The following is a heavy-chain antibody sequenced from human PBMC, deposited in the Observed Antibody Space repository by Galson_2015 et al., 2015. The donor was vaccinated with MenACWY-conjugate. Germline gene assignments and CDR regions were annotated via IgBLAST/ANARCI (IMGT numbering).Heavy chain of an antibody. V-gene: IGHV2-5*02. CDR2: IYWDDDK. CDR1: GFSLTTSGVG. D-gene: IGHD2-2*01. Sequence: PALVKPTQTLTLTCTFSGFSLTTSGVGVGWIRQPPGKALEWLAFIYWDDDKRCSPSLKSRLTITKDTSKNQVVLTVSNMDPVETATFYCARRYCSTTSCYGCDYWGQGALVTVSS. CDR3: ARRYCSTTSCYGCDY. J-gene: IGHJ4*02.